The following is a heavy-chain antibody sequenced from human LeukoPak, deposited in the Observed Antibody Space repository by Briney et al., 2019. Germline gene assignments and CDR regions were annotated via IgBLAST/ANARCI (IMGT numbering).Heavy chain of an antibody. CDR3: ASFCRDGYNCVGDFDY. D-gene: IGHD5-24*01. CDR2: IYYSGST. Sequence: SETLSLTCTVSGGSISSSSYYWGWIRQPPGKGLEWTGSIYYSGSTYYNPSLKSRVTISVDTSKNQFSLKLSSVTAADTAVYYCASFCRDGYNCVGDFDYWGQGTLVTVSS. CDR1: GGSISSSSYY. V-gene: IGHV4-39*01. J-gene: IGHJ4*02.